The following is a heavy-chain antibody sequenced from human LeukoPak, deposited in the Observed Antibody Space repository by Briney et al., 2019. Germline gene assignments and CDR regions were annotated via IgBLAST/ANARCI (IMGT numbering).Heavy chain of an antibody. D-gene: IGHD3-22*01. V-gene: IGHV3-33*01. J-gene: IGHJ4*02. CDR3: ARDISGYYYFDY. Sequence: GGSLRLSCAASGFTFSNYGMHWVRQAPGKGLKWVAVIWYDGSNKYYADSVKGRFIISRDNSKNTLYLQMNSLRAEDTAVYYCARDISGYYYFDYWGQGTLVTVSS. CDR2: IWYDGSNK. CDR1: GFTFSNYG.